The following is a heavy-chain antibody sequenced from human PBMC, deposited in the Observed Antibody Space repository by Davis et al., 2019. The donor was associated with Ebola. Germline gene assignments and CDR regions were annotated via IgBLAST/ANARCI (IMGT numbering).Heavy chain of an antibody. Sequence: AASVKVSCKASGYTFTSYGISWVRQAPGQGLEWMGWISAYNGNTNYAQKLQGRVTMTTDTSTSTAYMELRSLRSDDTAVYYCARGEGYYDFWSGSKQKDYWGQGTLVTVSS. V-gene: IGHV1-18*01. CDR2: ISAYNGNT. J-gene: IGHJ4*02. CDR1: GYTFTSYG. CDR3: ARGEGYYDFWSGSKQKDY. D-gene: IGHD3-3*01.